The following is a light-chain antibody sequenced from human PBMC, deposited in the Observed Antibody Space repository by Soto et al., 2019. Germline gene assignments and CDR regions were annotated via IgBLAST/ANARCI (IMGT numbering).Light chain of an antibody. CDR1: QSVLSSSNNKNY. CDR3: QQYYSTPPT. CDR2: WAS. Sequence: DIVMTQSPDSLAVSLGERATINCKSSQSVLSSSNNKNYLAWYQQKPGQPPKLLIYWASTRESGVPDRFSGSGSGTDFALTISRLQAEDVAVYYCQQYYSTPPTFGQGTKLEIK. V-gene: IGKV4-1*01. J-gene: IGKJ2*01.